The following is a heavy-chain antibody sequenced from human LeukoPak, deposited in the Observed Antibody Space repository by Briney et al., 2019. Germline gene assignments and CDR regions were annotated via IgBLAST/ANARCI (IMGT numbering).Heavy chain of an antibody. V-gene: IGHV3-23*01. J-gene: IGHJ5*02. CDR1: GFTFSSYA. Sequence: GGSLRLSCAASGFTFSSYAISGSGGSTYYADSVKGRFTISRDNSKNTLYLQMNSLRAEDAAVYYCAKKYGTGLDPWGQGTLVTVSS. CDR2: SGSGGST. CDR3: AKKYGTGLDP. D-gene: IGHD3-10*01.